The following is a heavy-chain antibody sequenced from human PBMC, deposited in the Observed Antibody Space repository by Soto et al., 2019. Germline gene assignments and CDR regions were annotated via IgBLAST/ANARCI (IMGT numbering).Heavy chain of an antibody. CDR1: RAFINSGGFY. Sequence: QVQLQESGPGLVKPSQTLSLTCSVSRAFINSGGFYYSWIRQPPGKGLEWLGYIFHSGSTLYNPSPXRXXPLSADTSRNQLALPLTSVTAADTAVYYCVRGGSAGHWFDPWGQGILVTVSS. V-gene: IGHV4-31*03. D-gene: IGHD2-15*01. J-gene: IGHJ5*02. CDR3: VRGGSAGHWFDP. CDR2: IFHSGST.